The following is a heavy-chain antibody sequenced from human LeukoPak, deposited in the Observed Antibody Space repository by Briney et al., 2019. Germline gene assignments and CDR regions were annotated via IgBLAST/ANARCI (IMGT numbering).Heavy chain of an antibody. CDR3: ARSHMMDWFDP. Sequence: GESLKISCKGSGYIFTNHWIAWVRQMPGKGLEWMGIIYPADSDTKYSPSFQGQVTISADRSISTAYLQWGSLKASDTAIYYCARSHMMDWFDPWGQGTLVTVSS. J-gene: IGHJ5*02. CDR2: IYPADSDT. D-gene: IGHD3-16*01. V-gene: IGHV5-51*01. CDR1: GYIFTNHW.